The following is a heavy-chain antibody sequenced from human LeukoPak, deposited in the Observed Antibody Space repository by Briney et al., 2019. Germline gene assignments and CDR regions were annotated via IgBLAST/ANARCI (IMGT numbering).Heavy chain of an antibody. CDR1: GFTFSSYA. CDR3: AKLTYSSSSGYDFDY. Sequence: QTGGSLRLSCAASGFTFSSYAMNWVRQAPGKRLEWVSGISGSGGSTDYADSVKGRFTISRDNSKNTLYLQMNSLRAEDTAVYYCAKLTYSSSSGYDFDYWGQGTLVTVSS. J-gene: IGHJ4*02. V-gene: IGHV3-23*01. D-gene: IGHD6-6*01. CDR2: ISGSGGST.